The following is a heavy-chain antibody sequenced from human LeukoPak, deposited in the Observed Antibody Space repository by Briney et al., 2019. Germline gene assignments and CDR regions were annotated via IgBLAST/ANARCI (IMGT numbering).Heavy chain of an antibody. J-gene: IGHJ4*02. CDR2: ISSSSSYI. D-gene: IGHD2-2*01. CDR3: ARVARGYCSSTSCYQDFDY. Sequence: GGSLRLSRAASGFTFSSYSMNWVRQAPGKGLEWVSSISSSSSYIYYADSVKGRLTISRDNAKNSLYLQMNSLRAEDTAVYYCARVARGYCSSTSCYQDFDYWGQGTLVTVSS. CDR1: GFTFSSYS. V-gene: IGHV3-21*01.